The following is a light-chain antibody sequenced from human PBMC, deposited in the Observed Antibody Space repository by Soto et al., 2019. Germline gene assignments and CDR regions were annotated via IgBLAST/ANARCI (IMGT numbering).Light chain of an antibody. CDR1: QSVSSSY. V-gene: IGKV3-20*01. CDR3: QQYRSSPFT. Sequence: EIVLTQSPGTLSLTSGQRATLSCRASQSVSSSYLAWYQQKPGQAPRLLIYGASSRATGIPDRFSGSGSGTDFTLTISRLEPEDFAVHYCQQYRSSPFTFGPGTKVDIK. J-gene: IGKJ3*01. CDR2: GAS.